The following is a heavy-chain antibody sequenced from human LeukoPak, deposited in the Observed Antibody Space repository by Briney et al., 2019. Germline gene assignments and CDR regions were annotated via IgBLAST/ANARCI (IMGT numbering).Heavy chain of an antibody. CDR3: ARDRVGSSSDYMDV. CDR1: GGSISSYY. V-gene: IGHV4-4*07. J-gene: IGHJ6*03. D-gene: IGHD6-6*01. Sequence: SETLSLTCTVSGGSISSYYWSWIRQPAGKGLEWIGRIYNSGSTNYNPSLKSRVTMSVDTSKNQFSLKLSSVTAADTAVYYCARDRVGSSSDYMDVWDKGTTVTVSS. CDR2: IYNSGST.